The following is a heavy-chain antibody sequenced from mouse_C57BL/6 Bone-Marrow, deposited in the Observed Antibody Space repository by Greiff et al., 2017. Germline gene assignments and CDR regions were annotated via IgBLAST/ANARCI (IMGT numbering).Heavy chain of an antibody. CDR2: IDPSDSYT. Sequence: QVQLQPSGAELVKPGASVKLSCKASGYTFTSYWMQWVKQRPGQGLEWIGEIDPSDSYTNYNQKFKGKATLTVDTSSSTAYMQLSSLTSEDSAVYYCGGGPFDYWGQGTTLTVSS. CDR1: GYTFTSYW. J-gene: IGHJ2*01. V-gene: IGHV1-50*01. CDR3: GGGPFDY.